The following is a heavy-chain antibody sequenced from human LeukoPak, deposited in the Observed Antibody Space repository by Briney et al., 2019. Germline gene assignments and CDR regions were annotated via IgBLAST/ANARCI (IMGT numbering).Heavy chain of an antibody. CDR1: GYRFTSDW. Sequence: GESLKISCKGSGYRFTSDWIGWVRQMPGKGLEWMGIIYPGDSDTKYSPSFQGQVTTSASMSIRTAYLQWSYLKASDTAMYYCARHVRYGDLSYFDYWGQGTLVTVSS. D-gene: IGHD4-17*01. CDR2: IYPGDSDT. J-gene: IGHJ4*02. V-gene: IGHV5-51*01. CDR3: ARHVRYGDLSYFDY.